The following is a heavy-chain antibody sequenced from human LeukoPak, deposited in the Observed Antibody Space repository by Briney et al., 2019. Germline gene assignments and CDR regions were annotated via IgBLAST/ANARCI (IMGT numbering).Heavy chain of an antibody. CDR1: GYTFTSYG. J-gene: IGHJ2*01. V-gene: IGHV1-18*01. CDR3: ARPAHWGGGNDWYFDL. Sequence: ASVKVSCKASGYTFTSYGISWVRQAPGQGLEWMGWISAYNGNTNYAQKLQGRVTITADESTSTAYMELSSLRSEDTAVYYCARPAHWGGGNDWYFDLWGRGTLVTVSS. CDR2: ISAYNGNT. D-gene: IGHD2-21*01.